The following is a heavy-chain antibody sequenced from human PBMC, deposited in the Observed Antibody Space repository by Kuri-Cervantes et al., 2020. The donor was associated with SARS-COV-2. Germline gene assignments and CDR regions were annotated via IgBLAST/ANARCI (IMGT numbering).Heavy chain of an antibody. Sequence: ASVKVSCKASGYTFTSYGISWVRKAPGRGLEWMGWISAYNGNTNYAQKLQGRVTMTTDTSTSTAYMELRSLRSDDTAVYYCARERGSLYVPLRTYYYYYMDVWGKGTTVTVSS. J-gene: IGHJ6*03. D-gene: IGHD6-13*01. CDR1: GYTFTSYG. CDR3: ARERGSLYVPLRTYYYYYMDV. V-gene: IGHV1-18*01. CDR2: ISAYNGNT.